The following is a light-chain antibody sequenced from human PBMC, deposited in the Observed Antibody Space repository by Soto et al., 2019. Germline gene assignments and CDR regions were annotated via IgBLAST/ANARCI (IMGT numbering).Light chain of an antibody. CDR1: QSVLYSANNHNY. J-gene: IGKJ1*01. V-gene: IGKV4-1*01. CDR2: WAS. CDR3: LQYYSTPWT. Sequence: IVMTQSPDSLAVSLDERATINCKSSQSVLYSANNHNYLAWYQQKPGQPPKLLIYWASTRGSGVPDRFSGSGSGTDFTLTITSLQAEDVAVYYCLQYYSTPWTFGQGTKVEIK.